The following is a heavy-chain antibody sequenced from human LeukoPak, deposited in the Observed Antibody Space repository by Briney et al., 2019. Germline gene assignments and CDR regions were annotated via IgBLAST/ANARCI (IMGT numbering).Heavy chain of an antibody. CDR2: ISYDGSIK. CDR1: GFTFSSYG. J-gene: IGHJ4*02. D-gene: IGHD3-22*01. V-gene: IGHV3-30*18. CDR3: AKDFRNRGWVVVA. Sequence: GGSLRLSCAASGFTFSSYGMHWVRQAPGKGLEWVAVISYDGSIKYYADSVKGRITISRDNSKNTLYLQMNSLRAEDTAVYYCAKDFRNRGWVVVAWGQGTMVTVSS.